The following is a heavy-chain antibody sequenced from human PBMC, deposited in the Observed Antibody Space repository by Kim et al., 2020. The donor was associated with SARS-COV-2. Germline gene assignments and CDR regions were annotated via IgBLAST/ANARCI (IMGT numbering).Heavy chain of an antibody. V-gene: IGHV3-48*02. CDR1: GFTFSTQG. D-gene: IGHD4-17*01. CDR3: VTPLIYGLTH. CDR2: IMSSSTT. Sequence: GGSLRLSCAASGFTFSTQGMNWARQAPGKGLEWVAHIMSSSTTYYADSVKGRFTISRDNAKNSLYLQMNSLRDEDTAVYYCVTPLIYGLTHWGQGTLVTVSS. J-gene: IGHJ4*02.